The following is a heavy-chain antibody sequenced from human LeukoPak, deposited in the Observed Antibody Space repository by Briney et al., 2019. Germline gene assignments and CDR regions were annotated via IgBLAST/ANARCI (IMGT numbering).Heavy chain of an antibody. CDR2: IYTSGST. CDR3: ARGYDILTGKNWFDP. J-gene: IGHJ5*02. D-gene: IGHD3-9*01. CDR1: GGSISSGSYY. Sequence: KPSETLSLTCTVSGGSISSGSYYWSWIRQPAGKGLEWIGRIYTSGSTNYNPSLKSRVTISVDTSKNQFSLKLSSVTAADTAVYYCARGYDILTGKNWFDPWGQGTLVTVSS. V-gene: IGHV4-61*02.